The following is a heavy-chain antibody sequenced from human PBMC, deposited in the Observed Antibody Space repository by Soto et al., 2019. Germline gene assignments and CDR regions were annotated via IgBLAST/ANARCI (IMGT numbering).Heavy chain of an antibody. CDR1: GGSISSSSYY. Sequence: QLQLQESGPGLVKPSETLSLTCTVSGGSISSSSYYWGWIRQPPGKGLEWIGSIYYSGSTYYNPSLKSRVTISVDTSKNQFSLKLSSVTAADTAVYYCARLYTDDYDSGARDYWGQGTLVTVSS. CDR2: IYYSGST. J-gene: IGHJ4*02. D-gene: IGHD3-22*01. CDR3: ARLYTDDYDSGARDY. V-gene: IGHV4-39*01.